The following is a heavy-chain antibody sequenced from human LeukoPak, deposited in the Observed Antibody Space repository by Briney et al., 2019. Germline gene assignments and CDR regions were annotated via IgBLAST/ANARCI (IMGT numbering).Heavy chain of an antibody. CDR3: ARHGSGRYYPAEGRVDY. V-gene: IGHV1-46*03. Sequence: ASVKVSCKAFGYGFTSYYIHWVRQTPGQGLEWMGIINPSVGGTTYARKFQGRVTMTMDTSTSTVYMELSSLRSEDTAVYYCARHGSGRYYPAEGRVDYWGQGTLVTVSS. J-gene: IGHJ4*02. CDR1: GYGFTSYY. D-gene: IGHD3-10*01. CDR2: INPSVGGT.